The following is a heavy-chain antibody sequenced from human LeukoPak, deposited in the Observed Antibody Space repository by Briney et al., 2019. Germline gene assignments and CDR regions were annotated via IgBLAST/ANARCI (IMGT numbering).Heavy chain of an antibody. V-gene: IGHV3-23*01. CDR3: AKELYSGSYGAYGY. CDR2: SGSGGST. J-gene: IGHJ4*02. Sequence: SGSGGSTYYADSVKGRFTISRDNSKNTLYLQMNSLRAEDTAVYYCAKELYSGSYGAYGYWGQGTLVTVSS. D-gene: IGHD1-26*01.